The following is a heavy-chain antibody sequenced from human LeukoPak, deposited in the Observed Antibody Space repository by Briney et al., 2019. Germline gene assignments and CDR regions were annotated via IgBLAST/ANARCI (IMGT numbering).Heavy chain of an antibody. J-gene: IGHJ4*02. D-gene: IGHD3-10*01. CDR2: ISWNSGSI. Sequence: PGGSLRLSFAASGFTFDDYAMHWVRQAPGKGPEWVSGISWNSGSIGYADSVKGRFTISRDNAKNSLYLQMNSLRAEDTALYYCAKDIFTMVRGVVDYWGQGTLVTVSS. V-gene: IGHV3-9*01. CDR1: GFTFDDYA. CDR3: AKDIFTMVRGVVDY.